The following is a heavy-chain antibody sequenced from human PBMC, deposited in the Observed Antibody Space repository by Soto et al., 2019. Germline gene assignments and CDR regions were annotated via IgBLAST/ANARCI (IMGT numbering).Heavy chain of an antibody. CDR3: ASPGFGYYDSSGYYNDAFDI. CDR2: IYPGDSDT. V-gene: IGHV5-51*01. D-gene: IGHD3-22*01. J-gene: IGHJ3*02. CDR1: GYSFTIYW. Sequence: PGESLKISCKGSGYSFTIYWIGWVRQMPGKGLEWMGIIYPGDSDTRYSPSFQGQVTISADKSISTAYLQWSSLKASDTAMYYCASPGFGYYDSSGYYNDAFDIWGQGTMVTVSS.